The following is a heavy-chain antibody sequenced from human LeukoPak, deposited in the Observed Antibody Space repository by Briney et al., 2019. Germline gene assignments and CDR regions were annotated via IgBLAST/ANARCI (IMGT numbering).Heavy chain of an antibody. J-gene: IGHJ4*02. CDR1: GGSFSGYY. CDR3: TGSFGELTFFDY. Sequence: LSLTCAVYGGSFSGYYWSWIRQPPGKGLEWVGFIRSKAYGGTTEYAASVKGRFTISRDDSKSIAYLQMNSLKIEDTAVYYCTGSFGELTFFDYWGQGTLVTVSS. CDR2: IRSKAYGGTT. V-gene: IGHV3-49*03. D-gene: IGHD3-10*01.